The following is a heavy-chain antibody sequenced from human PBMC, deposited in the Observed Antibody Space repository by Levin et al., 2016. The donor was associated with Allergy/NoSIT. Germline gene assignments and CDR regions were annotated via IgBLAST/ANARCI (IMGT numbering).Heavy chain of an antibody. Sequence: ASVKVSCKASGYTFTSYGISWVRQAPGQGLEWMGWMNPNSGNTGYAQKFQGRVTMTRNTSISTAYMELSSLRSEDTAVYYCARDSQWTRINGDAFDIWGQGTMVTVSS. D-gene: IGHD3/OR15-3a*01. J-gene: IGHJ3*02. V-gene: IGHV1-8*02. CDR2: MNPNSGNT. CDR3: ARDSQWTRINGDAFDI. CDR1: GYTFTSYG.